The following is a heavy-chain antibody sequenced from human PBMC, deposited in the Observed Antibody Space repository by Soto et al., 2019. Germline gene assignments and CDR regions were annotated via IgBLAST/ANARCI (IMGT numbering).Heavy chain of an antibody. CDR2: IKSKTDGGTT. CDR1: GFTFSNAW. CDR3: TTVVLWFGVFGAFDI. Sequence: GGSLRLSCAASGFTFSNAWMSWVRQAPGKGLEWVGRIKSKTDGGTTDYAAPVKGRFTISRDDSKNTLYLQMNSLKTEDTAVYYCTTVVLWFGVFGAFDIWGQGTMVTVSS. D-gene: IGHD3-10*01. V-gene: IGHV3-15*01. J-gene: IGHJ3*02.